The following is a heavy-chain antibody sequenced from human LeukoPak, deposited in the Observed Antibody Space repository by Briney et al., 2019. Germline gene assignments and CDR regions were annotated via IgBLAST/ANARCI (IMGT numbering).Heavy chain of an antibody. Sequence: SETLSLTCTVSGGSISSYYWSWIRQPPGKGLGGIGGIYYSGSTYYNPSLKSRVTISVDTSKNQFSLKLSSVTAADTAVYYCARPTSYYDILTGYSGYWFDPWGQGTLVTVSS. CDR3: ARPTSYYDILTGYSGYWFDP. CDR2: IYYSGST. CDR1: GGSISSYY. V-gene: IGHV4-59*05. J-gene: IGHJ5*02. D-gene: IGHD3-9*01.